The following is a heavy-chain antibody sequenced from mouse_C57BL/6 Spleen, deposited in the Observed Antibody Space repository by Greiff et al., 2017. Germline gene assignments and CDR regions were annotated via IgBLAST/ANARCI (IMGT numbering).Heavy chain of an antibody. J-gene: IGHJ3*01. D-gene: IGHD2-4*01. V-gene: IGHV1-19*01. Sequence: VQLQQSGPVLVKPGASVKMSCTASGYTFTDYYMNWVKQSHGKSLEWIGVINPYNGGTSYNQKFKGKATLTVDKSSSTAYMEHNSLPSDASAVYYCARGSYDYDGFAYWGQGTLVTVSA. CDR2: INPYNGGT. CDR3: ARGSYDYDGFAY. CDR1: GYTFTDYY.